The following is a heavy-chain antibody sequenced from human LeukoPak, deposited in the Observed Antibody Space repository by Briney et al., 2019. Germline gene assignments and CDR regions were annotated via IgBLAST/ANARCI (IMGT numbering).Heavy chain of an antibody. D-gene: IGHD6-19*01. CDR1: GFTFSDYY. CDR3: ARDGGSAWFFRY. Sequence: GGSLRLSCAASGFTFSDYYMSWIRQAPGKGLEWVSYISSSGNTKYYADSVKGRFTISRGNAKNSLSLQMNSLRAEDTAVYYCARDGGSAWFFRYWGQGTLVTVSS. CDR2: ISSSGNTK. V-gene: IGHV3-11*04. J-gene: IGHJ4*02.